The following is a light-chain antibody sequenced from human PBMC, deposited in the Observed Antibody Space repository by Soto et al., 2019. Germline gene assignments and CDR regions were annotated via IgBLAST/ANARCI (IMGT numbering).Light chain of an antibody. Sequence: QSVLTQPPSAFGSPGQSVTISCTGISSDVGGYNYVSWYQQHPGKAPKLMISEVSKRPSGVPDRFSGSKSGNTASLTVSGLQAEDEADYYCSSFAGNNNLVFGGGTKLTVL. J-gene: IGLJ2*01. CDR1: SSDVGGYNY. V-gene: IGLV2-8*01. CDR3: SSFAGNNNLV. CDR2: EVS.